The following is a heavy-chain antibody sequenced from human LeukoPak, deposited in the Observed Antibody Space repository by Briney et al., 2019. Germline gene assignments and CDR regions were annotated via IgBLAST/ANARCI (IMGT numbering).Heavy chain of an antibody. Sequence: PGGSLRLSCAASGFPFSSYAMSWVRQAPGKGLEWVSGISASGGSTYYPDSVKDRFTTSRDNSKSTLYLKINSLRDEDTAVYYCAKSGSKLSAQYYFDYWGQGTLVMVSS. CDR3: AKSGSKLSAQYYFDY. V-gene: IGHV3-23*01. CDR1: GFPFSSYA. J-gene: IGHJ4*02. CDR2: ISASGGST. D-gene: IGHD3-10*01.